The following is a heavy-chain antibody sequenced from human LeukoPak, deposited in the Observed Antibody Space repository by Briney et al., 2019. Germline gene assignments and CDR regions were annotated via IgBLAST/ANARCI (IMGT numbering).Heavy chain of an antibody. V-gene: IGHV3-30*01. Sequence: GGSLRLSCAASGFTFSSYAMHWVRQAPGKGLEWVAVISYDGSNKYYADSVKGRFTITRDNSKNTLYLQMNSLRAEDTAVYYCAKRGVVSRVILVGFHEEAYLVDSWGQGALVTVSS. CDR3: AKRGVVSRVILVGFHEEAYLVDS. J-gene: IGHJ4*02. CDR1: GFTFSSYA. D-gene: IGHD3-22*01. CDR2: ISYDGSNK.